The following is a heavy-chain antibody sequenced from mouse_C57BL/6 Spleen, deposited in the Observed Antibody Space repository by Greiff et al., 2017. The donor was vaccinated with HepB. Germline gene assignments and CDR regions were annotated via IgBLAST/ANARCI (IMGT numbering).Heavy chain of an antibody. CDR1: GFTFNTYA. Sequence: EVNVVESGGGLVQPKGSLKLSCAASGFTFNTYAMHWVRQAPGKGLEWVARIRSKSSNYATYYADSVKDRFTISRDDSQSMLYLQMNNLKTEDTAMYYCVREGAAQATYALDYWGQGTSVTVSS. D-gene: IGHD3-2*02. J-gene: IGHJ4*01. V-gene: IGHV10-3*01. CDR3: VREGAAQATYALDY. CDR2: IRSKSSNYAT.